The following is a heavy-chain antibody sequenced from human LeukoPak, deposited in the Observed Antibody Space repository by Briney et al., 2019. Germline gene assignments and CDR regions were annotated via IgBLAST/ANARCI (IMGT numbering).Heavy chain of an antibody. D-gene: IGHD3-10*01. CDR1: GYTFTSYY. V-gene: IGHV1-46*01. Sequence: ASVSVSCKACGYTFTSYYMHWVRQAPGQGLEWVGIINPSGGSTSYAQKFQGRVTMTRDTSTSTVYMELSSLRSEDTAVYYCARGTLGSGSYYMELSVWGQGTTVTVSS. CDR3: ARGTLGSGSYYMELSV. CDR2: INPSGGST. J-gene: IGHJ6*02.